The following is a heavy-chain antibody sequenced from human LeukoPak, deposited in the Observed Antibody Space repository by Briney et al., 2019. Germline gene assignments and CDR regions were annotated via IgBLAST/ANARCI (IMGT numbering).Heavy chain of an antibody. V-gene: IGHV3-7*01. J-gene: IGHJ4*02. CDR2: IKYDGNEE. CDR3: KSGGAAPGSFDY. CDR1: GFTFSSCA. D-gene: IGHD1-1*01. Sequence: GGSLRLSCAASGFTFSSCAMSWVRQAPGKGLEWVANIKYDGNEEYYVDSVKGRFTISRDNAKNSLYLQLNSLRVEDTAVYYCKSGGAAPGSFDYWGQGTLVTVSP.